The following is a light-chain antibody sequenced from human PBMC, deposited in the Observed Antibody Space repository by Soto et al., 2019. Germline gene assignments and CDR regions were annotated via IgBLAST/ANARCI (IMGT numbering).Light chain of an antibody. J-gene: IGKJ5*01. Sequence: EIVLTQSPATLSLSPGERATLSCRASQSVSSYLAWYQQKPGQAPRLLIYDASNRATGIPARFSGSGSETDFTLTISSLEPEDFEVYYCQQRSNWAITFGQGTRLEIK. CDR3: QQRSNWAIT. CDR1: QSVSSY. V-gene: IGKV3-11*01. CDR2: DAS.